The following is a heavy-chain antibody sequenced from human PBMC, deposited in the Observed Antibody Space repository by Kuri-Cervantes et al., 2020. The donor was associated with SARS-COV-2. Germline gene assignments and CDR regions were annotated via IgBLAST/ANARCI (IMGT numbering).Heavy chain of an antibody. J-gene: IGHJ6*03. CDR2: INHSGST. CDR3: ARGREGVVPATILGLGYFLYFSMDV. CDR1: GGSFSGYY. V-gene: IGHV4-34*01. D-gene: IGHD2-2*01. Sequence: SQTLSLTCAVFGGSFSGYYWSCVRQSPGRWLEWIGKINHSGSTNYNPSLSSRVTISVDMSKNQFSLRLSSVTAADTAMYYCARGREGVVPATILGLGYFLYFSMDVWGKGTSVTVSS.